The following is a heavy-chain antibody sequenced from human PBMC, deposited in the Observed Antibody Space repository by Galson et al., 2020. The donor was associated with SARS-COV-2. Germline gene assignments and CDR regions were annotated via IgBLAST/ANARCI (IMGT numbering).Heavy chain of an antibody. CDR1: GFTFSSYW. J-gene: IGHJ4*02. V-gene: IGHV3-74*01. D-gene: IGHD3-10*01. CDR3: ARGDMGNYYCDY. CDR2: IYSEGSTT. Sequence: ALHGESLKISCAASGFTFSSYWMHWVRQAPGKGLVWVSRIYSEGSTTSYADSVKGRFTISGDNAKNTLYLQMNSLSAEDTAVYYCARGDMGNYYCDYGVQGTLVSVSS.